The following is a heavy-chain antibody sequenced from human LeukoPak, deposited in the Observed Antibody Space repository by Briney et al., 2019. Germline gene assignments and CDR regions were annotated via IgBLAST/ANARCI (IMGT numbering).Heavy chain of an antibody. J-gene: IGHJ4*02. CDR1: GYKLTGFY. V-gene: IGHV1-2*02. CDR3: AAPKLQRSGWYPLDY. CDR2: INPNSGGT. D-gene: IGHD6-19*01. Sequence: ASVKVSCKAPGYKLTGFYIHWVRQAPGPGLKWLGWINPNSGGTNYAQKFQGRVTMTRDTSISTAYMELSSLRSDDTAVYYCAAPKLQRSGWYPLDYWGQGTLVTVSS.